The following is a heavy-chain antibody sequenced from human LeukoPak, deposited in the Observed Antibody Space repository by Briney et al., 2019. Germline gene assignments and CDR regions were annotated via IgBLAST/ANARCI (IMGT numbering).Heavy chain of an antibody. CDR2: ISSSSSYI. Sequence: GGSLRLSCAASGFTFSSYSMNWVRQAPGKGLEWVSSISSSSSYIYYADSVKGRFTISRDNAKNSLYLQMNSLRAEDTAVYYCARDPYYDSSGYNPSPWGQGTMVTVSS. V-gene: IGHV3-21*01. CDR3: ARDPYYDSSGYNPSP. D-gene: IGHD3-22*01. CDR1: GFTFSSYS. J-gene: IGHJ3*01.